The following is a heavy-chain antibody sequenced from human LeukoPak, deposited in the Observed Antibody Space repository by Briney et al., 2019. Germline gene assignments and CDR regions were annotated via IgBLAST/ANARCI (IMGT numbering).Heavy chain of an antibody. V-gene: IGHV4-59*08. CDR2: IYYIGFTSYT. CDR3: ARGARSFDY. CDR1: GGSISNYY. J-gene: IGHJ4*02. Sequence: SETLSLTCTVSGGSISNYYWSWIRQPPGKGLEWIGYIYYIGFTSYTNYNPSLKSRVTMSVDTSKNQFSLKLSSLTAADTAVYYCARGARSFDYWGQGTLVTVSS.